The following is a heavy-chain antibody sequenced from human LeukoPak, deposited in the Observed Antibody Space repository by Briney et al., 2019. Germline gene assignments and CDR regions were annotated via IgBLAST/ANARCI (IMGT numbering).Heavy chain of an antibody. J-gene: IGHJ4*02. Sequence: ASVKVSCKASGGTFSSYAISWVRQAPGQGLEWRGGIIPIFGTANYAQKFQGRVTITADKSTSTAYMELSSLRSEDTAVYYCARDSGAAAGTEYFDYWGQGTLVTVSS. CDR3: ARDSGAAAGTEYFDY. CDR2: IIPIFGTA. V-gene: IGHV1-69*06. CDR1: GGTFSSYA. D-gene: IGHD6-13*01.